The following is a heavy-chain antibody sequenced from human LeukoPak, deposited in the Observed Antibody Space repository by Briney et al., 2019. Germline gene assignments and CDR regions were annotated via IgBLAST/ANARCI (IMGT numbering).Heavy chain of an antibody. V-gene: IGHV3-21*01. CDR3: ARDPYSGSYWDYYYYYMDL. CDR1: GFTFSSYS. D-gene: IGHD1-26*01. CDR2: ISSSSSSYI. Sequence: GGSLRLSCAASGFTFSSYSMNWVRQAPGKGLEWVSSISSSSSSYIYYADSVKGRFTISRDNAKNSLYLQMNSLRAEDTAVYYCARDPYSGSYWDYYYYYMDLWGQGTTVTISS. J-gene: IGHJ6*03.